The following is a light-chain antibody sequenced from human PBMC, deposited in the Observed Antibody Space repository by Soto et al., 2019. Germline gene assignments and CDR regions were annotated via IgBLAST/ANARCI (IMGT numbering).Light chain of an antibody. J-gene: IGKJ2*01. CDR2: GSS. CDR3: QQYNNWPPT. CDR1: QSVSSN. Sequence: EIVMTQSPATLSVSPGERATLSCRASQSVSSNLAWYQQKPCQAPLLLIYGSSTRATSIPARFSGSGSGTEFNLTLSSLQSEDSAVYYCQQYNNWPPTFGQGTKLEIK. V-gene: IGKV3-15*01.